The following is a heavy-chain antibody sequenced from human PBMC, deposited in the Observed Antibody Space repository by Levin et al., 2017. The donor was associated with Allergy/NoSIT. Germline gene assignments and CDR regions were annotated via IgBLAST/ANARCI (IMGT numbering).Heavy chain of an antibody. CDR2: INHSGST. CDR1: GGSFSGYY. J-gene: IGHJ4*02. CDR3: ARGSKATKKLFDY. Sequence: SETLSLTCAVYGGSFSGYYWSWIRQPPGKGLEWIGEINHSGSTNYNPSLKSRVTISVDTSKNQFSLKLSSVTAADTAVYYCARGSKATKKLFDYWGQGTLVTVSS. D-gene: IGHD1-26*01. V-gene: IGHV4-34*01.